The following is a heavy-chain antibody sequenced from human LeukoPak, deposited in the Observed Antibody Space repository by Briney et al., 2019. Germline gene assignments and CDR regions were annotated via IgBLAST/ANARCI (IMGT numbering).Heavy chain of an antibody. CDR1: VYTFTSYD. CDR2: MNPNSGNT. D-gene: IGHD3-9*01. CDR3: ARGSVLTGLFDY. Sequence: ASVKVSCTASVYTFTSYDINWVRQATGQGLEWVGWMNPNSGNTGYAQKFQGRVTMTRNTSISTAYMELSSLRSEDTAVYYCARGSVLTGLFDYWGQGTLVTVSS. J-gene: IGHJ4*02. V-gene: IGHV1-8*01.